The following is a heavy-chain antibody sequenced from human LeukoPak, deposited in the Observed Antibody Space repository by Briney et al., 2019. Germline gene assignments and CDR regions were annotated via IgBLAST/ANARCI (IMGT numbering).Heavy chain of an antibody. J-gene: IGHJ4*02. V-gene: IGHV4-30-4*08. CDR3: ARVFVVVVAAHFDY. CDR2: IYYSGST. Sequence: SQTLSLTCTVSGGSISSGDYYWSWIRQPPGKGLEWIGYIYYSGSTYYNPSLKSRVTISVDTSKNQFSLKLRSVTAADTAVYYCARVFVVVVAAHFDYWGQGTLVTVSS. CDR1: GGSISSGDYY. D-gene: IGHD2-15*01.